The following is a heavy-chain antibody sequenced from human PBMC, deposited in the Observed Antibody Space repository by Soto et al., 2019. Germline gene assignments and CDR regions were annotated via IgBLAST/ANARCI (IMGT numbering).Heavy chain of an antibody. CDR3: ARGWDSSSWNGGNWFDP. CDR1: GYTFTSYD. Sequence: QVQLVQSGAEVKKPGASVKVSCRASGYTFTSYDINWVRQATGQGLEWMGWMNPNSGNTGYAQKFQGRVTMTRNTSISTAYMELSSLRSEDTAVYYCARGWDSSSWNGGNWFDPWGQGTLVTVSS. V-gene: IGHV1-8*01. J-gene: IGHJ5*02. D-gene: IGHD6-13*01. CDR2: MNPNSGNT.